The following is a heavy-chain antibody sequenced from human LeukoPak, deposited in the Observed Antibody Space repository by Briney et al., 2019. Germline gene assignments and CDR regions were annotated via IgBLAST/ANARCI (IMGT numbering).Heavy chain of an antibody. J-gene: IGHJ4*02. CDR3: ARGSYNDYYDSSGIDY. D-gene: IGHD3-22*01. CDR1: GFTFSDYY. CDR2: ISSSGSTI. Sequence: PGGSLRLSCAASGFTFSDYYMSWIRQAPGKGLEWVSYISSSGSTIYYADSVKGRFTISRDNAKNSLYLQMNSLRAEDTAVYYCARGSYNDYYDSSGIDYWGQGTLVTVSS. V-gene: IGHV3-11*01.